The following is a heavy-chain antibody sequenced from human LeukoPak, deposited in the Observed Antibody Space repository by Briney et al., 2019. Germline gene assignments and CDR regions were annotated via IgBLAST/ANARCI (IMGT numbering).Heavy chain of an antibody. D-gene: IGHD3-10*01. V-gene: IGHV1-69*04. CDR1: GGTISSYT. CDR2: IIPIVGVT. J-gene: IGHJ6*02. CDR3: TRDGVGGSGSYSNAMDV. Sequence: ASVKVSCKASGGTISSYTLSWVRQAPGQGLEWMGRIIPIVGVTNYAQKFQGRVTITADKSTSTAYMEMSSLRSEDTAVYYCTRDGVGGSGSYSNAMDVWGQGTTVTVSS.